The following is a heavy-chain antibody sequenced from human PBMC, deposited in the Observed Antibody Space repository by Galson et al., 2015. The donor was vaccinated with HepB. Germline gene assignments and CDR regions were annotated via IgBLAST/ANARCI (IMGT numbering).Heavy chain of an antibody. CDR3: AKHMGIAAAELGY. Sequence: SLRLSCAASGFTFSSYGMHWVRQAPGKGLEWVAFIRYDGSNKYYADSVKGRFTISRDNSKNTLYLQMNSLRAEDTAVYYCAKHMGIAAAELGYWGQGTLVTVSS. V-gene: IGHV3-30*02. J-gene: IGHJ4*02. CDR1: GFTFSSYG. D-gene: IGHD6-13*01. CDR2: IRYDGSNK.